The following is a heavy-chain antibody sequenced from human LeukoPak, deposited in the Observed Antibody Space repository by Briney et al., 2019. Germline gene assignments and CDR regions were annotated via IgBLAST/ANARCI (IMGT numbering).Heavy chain of an antibody. J-gene: IGHJ4*02. D-gene: IGHD6-13*01. V-gene: IGHV3-48*04. Sequence: PGGSLRLSCAVSGLTFSNFKMNWVRQAPGKGLEWVSYISSSSSTIYYADSVKGRFTISRDNAKNSLYLQMNSLRAEDTAVYYCARDPSGYSSSWWSLYYFDYWGQGTLVTVSS. CDR2: ISSSSSTI. CDR1: GLTFSNFK. CDR3: ARDPSGYSSSWWSLYYFDY.